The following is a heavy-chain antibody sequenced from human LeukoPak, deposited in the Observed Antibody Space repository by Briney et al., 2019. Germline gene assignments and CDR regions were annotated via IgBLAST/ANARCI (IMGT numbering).Heavy chain of an antibody. D-gene: IGHD2-15*01. CDR1: GGSFSGYY. CDR2: INHSGST. J-gene: IGHJ4*02. CDR3: ARGRVYCSGGSCYALDY. V-gene: IGHV4-34*01. Sequence: SETLSLTCAVYGGSFSGYYWNWIRQPPGKGLEWTGEINHSGSTNYNPSLKSRVTISVDTSKNQFSLKLSSVTAADTAVYYCARGRVYCSGGSCYALDYWGQGTLVTVSS.